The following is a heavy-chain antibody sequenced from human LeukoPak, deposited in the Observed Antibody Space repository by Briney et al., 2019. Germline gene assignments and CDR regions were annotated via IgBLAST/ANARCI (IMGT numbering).Heavy chain of an antibody. CDR3: ARALLDAFDI. Sequence: PGGSLRLSCAASGFVVSSNYMSWVRQAPGKGLEWVSYISNSGGATYYADSVKGRFTISRDNAENSLYLQMSSLKVEDTAVYYCARALLDAFDIWGQGTVVTVSS. J-gene: IGHJ3*02. CDR1: GFVVSSNY. CDR2: ISNSGGAT. V-gene: IGHV3-11*04.